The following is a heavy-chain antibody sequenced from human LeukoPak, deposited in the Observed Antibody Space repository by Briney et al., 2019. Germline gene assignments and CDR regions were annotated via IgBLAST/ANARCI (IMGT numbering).Heavy chain of an antibody. Sequence: PSETLSLTCTVSGGSISSGSYYWSWIRQPPGKGLEWIGYIYYSGSTYYNPSLKSRVTISVDTSKNQFSLKLSSVTAADTAVYYCATRSSGGGWPFDYWGQGTLVTVSS. CDR2: IYYSGST. D-gene: IGHD6-19*01. CDR1: GGSISSGSYY. V-gene: IGHV4-30-4*08. CDR3: ATRSSGGGWPFDY. J-gene: IGHJ4*02.